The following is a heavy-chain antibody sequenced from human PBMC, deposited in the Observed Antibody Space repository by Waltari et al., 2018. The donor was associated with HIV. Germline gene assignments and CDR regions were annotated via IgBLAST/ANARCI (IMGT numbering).Heavy chain of an antibody. CDR1: GFTFPSLG. CDR3: ARETYYYDSSGPYFDY. J-gene: IGHJ4*02. D-gene: IGHD3-22*01. Sequence: EGHLVESGGGLVLSGGSLSPPCSASGFTFPSLGMLWVRQPPGKGLEWVSFISRSSSTIYYADSGKGRFTISRDNAKNSLYLQMNSLRAEDTAVYYCARETYYYDSSGPYFDYWGQGTLVTVSS. CDR2: ISRSSSTI. V-gene: IGHV3-48*01.